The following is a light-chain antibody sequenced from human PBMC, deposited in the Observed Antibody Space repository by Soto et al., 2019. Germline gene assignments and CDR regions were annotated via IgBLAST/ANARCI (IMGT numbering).Light chain of an antibody. CDR1: SSNIGAGYD. CDR3: QSYDSSLSGYV. V-gene: IGLV1-40*01. J-gene: IGLJ1*01. Sequence: QSVLTQPPSVSGAPGQRVTISCTRSSSNIGAGYDVHWYQQIPGTAPKLLIYGNSNRPSGVPDRFSGSKSGTSASLAITGLQAEDEADYYCQSYDSSLSGYVFGTGTKLTVL. CDR2: GNS.